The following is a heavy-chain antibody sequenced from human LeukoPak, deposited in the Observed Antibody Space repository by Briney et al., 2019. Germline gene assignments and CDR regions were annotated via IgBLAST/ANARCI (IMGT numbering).Heavy chain of an antibody. V-gene: IGHV3-23*01. J-gene: IGHJ3*02. D-gene: IGHD1-1*01. Sequence: GGSLRLSCAASGFTFGSYSMSWARQAPGKGLEWVSAISASYGTYYADSVRGRFTISRDNSKNTLYLQMNSLRAEDTAVYYCVTTRLTNLEHAFDIWGQGTMVTVSS. CDR2: ISASYGT. CDR3: VTTRLTNLEHAFDI. CDR1: GFTFGSYS.